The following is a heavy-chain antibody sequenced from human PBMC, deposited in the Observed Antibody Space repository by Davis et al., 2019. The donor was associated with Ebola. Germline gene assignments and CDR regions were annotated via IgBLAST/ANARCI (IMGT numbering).Heavy chain of an antibody. D-gene: IGHD2-15*01. V-gene: IGHV4-31*03. CDR2: VFYTGST. CDR1: GASINSGEYY. CDR3: ARAIFGYCSGGSCYSPYYYYYGMDV. J-gene: IGHJ6*04. Sequence: SEPLSLTCTVSGASINSGEYYWSWIRQHPVKGLEWIAYVFYTGSTHYNPSLKSRLATSLDTSKNQFSLTMTSVTAADTAVYYCARAIFGYCSGGSCYSPYYYYYGMDVWGKGTTVTVSS.